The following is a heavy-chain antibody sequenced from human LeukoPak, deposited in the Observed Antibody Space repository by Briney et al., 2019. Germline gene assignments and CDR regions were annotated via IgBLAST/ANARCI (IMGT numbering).Heavy chain of an antibody. D-gene: IGHD2-2*01. Sequence: NSGGSLRLSCAASGFTFSNAWMSWVRQAPGKGLEWVGRIYSKTDGGTTDYAAPVKGRFTISRDDSKNTLYMQTNSLKTEDTAVYYCTTDTIVVVPAASPFDYWGQGTLVTVSS. CDR2: IYSKTDGGTT. J-gene: IGHJ4*02. CDR1: GFTFSNAW. V-gene: IGHV3-15*01. CDR3: TTDTIVVVPAASPFDY.